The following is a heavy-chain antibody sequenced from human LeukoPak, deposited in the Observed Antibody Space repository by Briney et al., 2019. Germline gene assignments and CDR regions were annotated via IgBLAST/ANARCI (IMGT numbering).Heavy chain of an antibody. CDR1: GFTFSSYA. CDR2: ISGSGGST. J-gene: IGHJ6*02. V-gene: IGHV3-23*01. D-gene: IGHD6-13*01. Sequence: GGSLRLSCAASGFTFSSYAMSWVRQAPGKGLEWVSAISGSGGSTYYTDSVKGRFTISRDNSKNTLYLQMNSLRAEDTAVYYCAKDSSSRSSYYYYYYGMDVWGQGTTVTVSS. CDR3: AKDSSSRSSYYYYYYGMDV.